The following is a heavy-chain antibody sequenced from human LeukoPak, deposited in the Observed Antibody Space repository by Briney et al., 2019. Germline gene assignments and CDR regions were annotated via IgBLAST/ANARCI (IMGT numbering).Heavy chain of an antibody. CDR2: INTNTGNP. J-gene: IGHJ4*02. D-gene: IGHD3-22*01. Sequence: ASVKVSCKASGYTFTDYGVSWVRQAPGQGLEWMGWINTNTGNPTYAQGFTGRFVFSLDTSVSTAYLQISSLKAEDTAVYYCARDYYDSSGLWSLDYWGQGTLVTVSS. CDR1: GYTFTDYG. CDR3: ARDYYDSSGLWSLDY. V-gene: IGHV7-4-1*02.